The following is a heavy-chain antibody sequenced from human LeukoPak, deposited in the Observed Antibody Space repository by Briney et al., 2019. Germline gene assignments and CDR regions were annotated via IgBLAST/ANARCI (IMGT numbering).Heavy chain of an antibody. CDR2: IYYSGST. Sequence: SETLSLTCTVSGGSIRSSSYLWGWIRQPPGKGLEWIGSIYYSGSTYYNASLKSRGTISVDTSKNQFSLKLNSVTAADTAVYFCARQVVAAAGTCYYGYWGQGTLVTVSS. D-gene: IGHD6-13*01. V-gene: IGHV4-39*01. CDR1: GGSIRSSSYL. CDR3: ARQVVAAAGTCYYGY. J-gene: IGHJ4*02.